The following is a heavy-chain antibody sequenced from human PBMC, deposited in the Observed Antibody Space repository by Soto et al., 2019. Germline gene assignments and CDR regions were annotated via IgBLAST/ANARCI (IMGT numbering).Heavy chain of an antibody. Sequence: GGSLRLSCAASGFTFSSYGMHWVRQAPGKGLEWVAVIWYDGSNKYYADSVKGRFTISRDNSKNTLYLQMNSLRAEDTAVYYCVMAGAAFDYWGQGTLVTVSS. V-gene: IGHV3-33*01. J-gene: IGHJ4*02. D-gene: IGHD1-26*01. CDR2: IWYDGSNK. CDR3: VMAGAAFDY. CDR1: GFTFSSYG.